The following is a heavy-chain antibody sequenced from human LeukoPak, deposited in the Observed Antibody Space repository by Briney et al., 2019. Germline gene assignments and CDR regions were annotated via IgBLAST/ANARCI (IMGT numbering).Heavy chain of an antibody. D-gene: IGHD5/OR15-5a*01. CDR3: ARGWSSLDV. CDR2: MKEDGSEI. V-gene: IGHV3-7*01. CDR1: GFTFSSYW. J-gene: IGHJ6*02. Sequence: GGSLRLSCAASGFTFSSYWMTWVRQAPGKGLEWVAYMKEDGSEIYYLDSVKGRFTISRDNAKNSLYLQMNSLRVEDTAVYFCARGWSSLDVWGQGTRSPSP.